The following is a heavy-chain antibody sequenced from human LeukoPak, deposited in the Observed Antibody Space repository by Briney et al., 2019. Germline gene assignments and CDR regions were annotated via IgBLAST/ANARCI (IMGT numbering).Heavy chain of an antibody. CDR3: AREGGIAVAGSGGSYNWFDP. J-gene: IGHJ5*02. Sequence: ASVKVSCKASGYTFTSYYMHWVRQAPGQGLEWMGIINPSGGSTSYAQKFQGRVTMTRDTSTSTAYMELRSLRSDDTAVYYCAREGGIAVAGSGGSYNWFDPWGQGTLVTVSS. V-gene: IGHV1-46*01. D-gene: IGHD6-19*01. CDR1: GYTFTSYY. CDR2: INPSGGST.